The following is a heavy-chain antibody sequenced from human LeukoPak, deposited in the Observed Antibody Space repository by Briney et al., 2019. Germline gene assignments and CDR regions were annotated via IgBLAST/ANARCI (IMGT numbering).Heavy chain of an antibody. J-gene: IGHJ4*02. V-gene: IGHV3-64D*06. Sequence: GGSLRLSCSASGFTFSSYAMHWVRQAPGKGLEYVSAISSNGGSTYYADSVKGRFTISRDNSKNTPYLQMSSLRAEDTAVYYCVKDTVAGTPTYYFDYWGQGTLVTVSS. CDR2: ISSNGGST. D-gene: IGHD6-19*01. CDR3: VKDTVAGTPTYYFDY. CDR1: GFTFSSYA.